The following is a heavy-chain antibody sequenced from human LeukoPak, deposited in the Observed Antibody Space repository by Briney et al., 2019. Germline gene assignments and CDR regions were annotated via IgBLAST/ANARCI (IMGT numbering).Heavy chain of an antibody. J-gene: IGHJ4*02. CDR2: IYYSGST. D-gene: IGHD5-18*01. Sequence: SETLSLTCTVSGGSISSSSYYWGWIRQPPGKGLEWIGSIYYSGSTYYNPSLKSRVTISVDTSKNQFSLKLSSVTAADTAVYYCATHTAMVPQGFDYWGQGTLVTVSS. CDR3: ATHTAMVPQGFDY. V-gene: IGHV4-39*07. CDR1: GGSISSSSYY.